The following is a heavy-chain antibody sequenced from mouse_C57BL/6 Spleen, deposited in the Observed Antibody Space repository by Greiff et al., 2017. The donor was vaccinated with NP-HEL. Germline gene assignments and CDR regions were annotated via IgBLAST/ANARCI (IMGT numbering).Heavy chain of an antibody. V-gene: IGHV1-47*01. Sequence: QVTLKVSGAELVKPGASVKMSCKASGYTFTTYPIEWMKQNHGKSLEWIGNFHPYNDDTKYNEKFKGKATLTVEKSSSTVYLELSRLTSDDSAVYYCARGYYGSSYYFDYWGQGTTLTVSS. D-gene: IGHD1-1*01. CDR1: GYTFTTYP. CDR2: FHPYNDDT. CDR3: ARGYYGSSYYFDY. J-gene: IGHJ2*01.